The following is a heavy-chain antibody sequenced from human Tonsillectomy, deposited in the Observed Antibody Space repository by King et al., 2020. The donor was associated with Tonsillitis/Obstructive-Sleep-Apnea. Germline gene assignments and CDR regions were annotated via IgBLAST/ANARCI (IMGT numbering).Heavy chain of an antibody. D-gene: IGHD1-26*01. CDR3: ARDVSGVGATPDY. CDR1: GFTFSNYE. J-gene: IGHJ4*02. CDR2: ISSSGSTI. Sequence: VQLVESGGGLVQPGGSLRLSCAASGFTFSNYEMNWVRQAPGKGLEWVSYISSSGSTIYYADSVKGRFTISRDNARSSVYLQMNSLRADDTAVYYCARDVSGVGATPDYWGQGILVTVSS. V-gene: IGHV3-48*03.